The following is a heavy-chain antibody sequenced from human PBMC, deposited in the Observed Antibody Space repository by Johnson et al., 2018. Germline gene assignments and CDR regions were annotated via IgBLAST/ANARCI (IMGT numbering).Heavy chain of an antibody. V-gene: IGHV3-23*04. CDR1: GFTFSSYA. J-gene: IGHJ6*02. Sequence: VQLVESGGGLVQPGGSLRLSCAASGFTFSSYAMSWVRQAPGKGLEWVSAISGRGGSTYYADSGKGRFTISRDNSKNTLYLKMNSLRAEDTAVYYCAKGRTMTGHYYGMDVWGQGTTVTVSS. CDR3: AKGRTMTGHYYGMDV. D-gene: IGHD5-24*01. CDR2: ISGRGGST.